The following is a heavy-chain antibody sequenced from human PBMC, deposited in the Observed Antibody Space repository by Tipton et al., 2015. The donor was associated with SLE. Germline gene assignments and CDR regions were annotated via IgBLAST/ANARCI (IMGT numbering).Heavy chain of an antibody. V-gene: IGHV4-31*02. D-gene: IGHD6-13*01. J-gene: IGHJ4*02. CDR1: GEAPTSGSYY. CDR2: IYYSVIT. Sequence: GEAPTSGSYYWTWIRQDPGKGLEWIGNIYYSVITSYNPSLKSRVTISVDTSKNQFSLKLSSVTAADTAVYYCAREASKRQLDLWGQGTLVTVSS. CDR3: AREASKRQLDL.